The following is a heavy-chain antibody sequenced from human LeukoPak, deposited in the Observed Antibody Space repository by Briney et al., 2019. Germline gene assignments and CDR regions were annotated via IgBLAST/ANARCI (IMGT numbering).Heavy chain of an antibody. Sequence: ASVKVSCKASGYTFTGYYMHWVRQAPGQGLEWMGWINPNSGGTNYAQKFQGRVTMTRDTSISTAYMELGRLRSDDTAVYYCARDVSSGYYSPFDYWGQGTLVTVSS. CDR1: GYTFTGYY. V-gene: IGHV1-2*02. CDR2: INPNSGGT. D-gene: IGHD3-22*01. CDR3: ARDVSSGYYSPFDY. J-gene: IGHJ4*02.